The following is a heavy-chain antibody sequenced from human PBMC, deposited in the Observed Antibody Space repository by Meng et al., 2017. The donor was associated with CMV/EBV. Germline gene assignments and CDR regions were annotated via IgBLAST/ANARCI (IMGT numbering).Heavy chain of an antibody. Sequence: GESLKISCAASGFTFSSYGMHWVRQAPGKGLEWVVFIRYDGSNNYYTDSVKGRFTISRDNSKNTLYLQINSLRAEDTAVYCCATLHVVPAAIRFYIWGQGTMVTVSS. D-gene: IGHD2-2*02. V-gene: IGHV3-30*02. CDR1: GFTFSSYG. J-gene: IGHJ3*02. CDR3: ATLHVVPAAIRFYI. CDR2: IRYDGSNN.